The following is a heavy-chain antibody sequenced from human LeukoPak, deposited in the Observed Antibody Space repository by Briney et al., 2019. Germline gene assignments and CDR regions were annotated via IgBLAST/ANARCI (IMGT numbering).Heavy chain of an antibody. CDR2: IIPIFGTA. J-gene: IGHJ6*04. CDR3: ARGSYQLPLEVYYYGMDV. V-gene: IGHV1-69*13. CDR1: GGTFSSYA. D-gene: IGHD2-2*01. Sequence: ASVKVSCKASGGTFSSYAISWVRQAPGQGLDWMGGIIPIFGTANYAQKFQGRVTITADESTSTAYMELSSLRSEDTAVYYCARGSYQLPLEVYYYGMDVWGKGTTVTVSS.